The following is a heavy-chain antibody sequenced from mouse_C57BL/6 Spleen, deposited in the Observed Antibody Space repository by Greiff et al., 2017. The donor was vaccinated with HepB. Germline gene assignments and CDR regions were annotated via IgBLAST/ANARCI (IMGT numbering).Heavy chain of an antibody. J-gene: IGHJ1*03. CDR2: IYPSDSET. Sequence: QVQLQQPGAELVRPGSSVKLSCKASGYTFTSYWMDWVKQRPGQGLEWIGNIYPSDSETHYNQKFKDKATLTVDKSSSTAYMQLSSLTSDDSAFYYCAGGNGSAWDCDAWGTGTTVTVSS. CDR3: AGGNGSAWDCDA. D-gene: IGHD2-1*01. CDR1: GYTFTSYW. V-gene: IGHV1-61*01.